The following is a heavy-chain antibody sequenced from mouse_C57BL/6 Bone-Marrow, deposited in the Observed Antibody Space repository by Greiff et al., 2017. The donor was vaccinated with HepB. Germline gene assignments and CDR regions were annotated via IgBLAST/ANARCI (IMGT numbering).Heavy chain of an antibody. CDR2: IWSDGST. D-gene: IGHD1-1*01. CDR1: GFSLTSYG. V-gene: IGHV2-6*03. Sequence: VKLQESGPGLVAPSQSLSITCTVSGFSLTSYGVHWVRQPPGKGLEWLVVIWSDGSTTYNSALKSRLSISKDNSNSQVFLKMNRLQTDDTAMYYCARYYYGRWYFDVWGTGTTVTVSS. CDR3: ARYYYGRWYFDV. J-gene: IGHJ1*03.